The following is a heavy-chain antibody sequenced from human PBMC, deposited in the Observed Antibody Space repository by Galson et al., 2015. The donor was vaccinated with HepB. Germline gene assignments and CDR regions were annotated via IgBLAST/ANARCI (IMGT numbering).Heavy chain of an antibody. J-gene: IGHJ4*02. CDR3: AKDNPIVAPFDY. CDR1: GVTFSSYG. CDR2: ISYDGRNE. D-gene: IGHD6-25*01. V-gene: IGHV3-30*18. Sequence: SLRLSCAASGVTFSSYGMHWVRQAPGKGLEWVAVISYDGRNEYYADSVKGRFTISRDNSKNTLYLQMNSLRTEDTAVYHCAKDNPIVAPFDYWGQGTLVTVSS.